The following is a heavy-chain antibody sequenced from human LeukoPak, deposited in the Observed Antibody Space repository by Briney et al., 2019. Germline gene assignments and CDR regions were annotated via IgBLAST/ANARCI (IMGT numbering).Heavy chain of an antibody. V-gene: IGHV1-2*02. CDR1: GYTFTGYY. CDR3: APLLAVAALGYFDY. J-gene: IGHJ4*02. CDR2: INPNSGGT. D-gene: IGHD6-19*01. Sequence: ASVKVSCKASGYTFTGYYMHWVRQAPGQGLEWMGWINPNSGGTNYAQKFQGRVTMTRDTSISTAYMELSRLRSDDTAVYYCAPLLAVAALGYFDYWGQGTLVTVSS.